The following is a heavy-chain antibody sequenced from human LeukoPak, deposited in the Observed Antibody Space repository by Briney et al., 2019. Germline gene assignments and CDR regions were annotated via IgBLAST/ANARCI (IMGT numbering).Heavy chain of an antibody. V-gene: IGHV3-30*18. D-gene: IGHD4-17*01. CDR3: AKRPSDYGDYVSYFDY. Sequence: GGSLRLSCAASGFSFISYGMHWVRQAPGKGLEWVGVISDDGRRKDYADSVKGRFTISRDNSKDTLYLQMNSVRAEDTAVYYCAKRPSDYGDYVSYFDYWGQGTLVTVSS. CDR2: ISDDGRRK. J-gene: IGHJ4*02. CDR1: GFSFISYG.